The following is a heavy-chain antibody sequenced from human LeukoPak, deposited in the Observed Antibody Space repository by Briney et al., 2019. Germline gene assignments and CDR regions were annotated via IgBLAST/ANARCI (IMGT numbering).Heavy chain of an antibody. CDR3: ARERGIRALYFDN. V-gene: IGHV3-30*04. CDR1: GFTFSSYT. CDR2: TSSDGNK. J-gene: IGHJ4*02. Sequence: GGSLRLSCAASGFTFSSYTMHWVRQAPGKGLEWVALTSSDGNKYFADSVQGRFTVSRDNSRNTVYLQLDSLRPDDTAVYYCARERGIRALYFDNWGQGTLVTVSS. D-gene: IGHD3-16*01.